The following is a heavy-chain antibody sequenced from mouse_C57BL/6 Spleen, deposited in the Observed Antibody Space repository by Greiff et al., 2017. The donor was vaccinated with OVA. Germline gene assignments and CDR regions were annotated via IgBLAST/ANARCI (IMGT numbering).Heavy chain of an antibody. CDR3: TRWGYDGTVDY. CDR2: IDPETGGT. Sequence: QVQLQQSGAELVRPGASVTLSCTASGYTFTDYEMHWVKQTPVHGLEWIGAIDPETGGTAYNQKFKGKAILTADKSSSTAYMELRSLTSEDSAVYYWTRWGYDGTVDYWGQGTTLTVSS. J-gene: IGHJ2*01. D-gene: IGHD2-3*01. CDR1: GYTFTDYE. V-gene: IGHV1-15*01.